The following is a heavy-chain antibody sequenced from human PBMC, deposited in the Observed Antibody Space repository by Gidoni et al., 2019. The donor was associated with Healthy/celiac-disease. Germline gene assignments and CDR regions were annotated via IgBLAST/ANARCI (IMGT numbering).Heavy chain of an antibody. V-gene: IGHV1-69*01. CDR3: ARAHVDTAMENYYEPWGDFDY. Sequence: QVQLVQSGAEVKKPGSSVKVSCRASGGTFSSYALSWVRQAPGQGLEWMGGIIPIFGTANYAQKFQGRVTMTADESTSTAYMELSSLRSEDTAVYYCARAHVDTAMENYYEPWGDFDYWGQGTLVTVSS. D-gene: IGHD5-18*01. CDR1: GGTFSSYA. J-gene: IGHJ4*02. CDR2: IIPIFGTA.